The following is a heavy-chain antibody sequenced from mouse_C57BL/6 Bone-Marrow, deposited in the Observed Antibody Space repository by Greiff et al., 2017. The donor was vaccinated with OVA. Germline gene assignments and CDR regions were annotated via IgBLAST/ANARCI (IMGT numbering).Heavy chain of an antibody. CDR2: ILPGSGST. D-gene: IGHD2-1*01. V-gene: IGHV1-9*01. J-gene: IGHJ4*01. Sequence: QVQLQQSGAELMKPGASVKLSCKATGYTFTGYWIEWVKQRPGHGLEWIGEILPGSGSTNYNEKFKGKATFTADTSSNTAYMQLSSLTTEDSAIYYSVGPIYYDYYAMDYWGQGTSVTVSS. CDR1: GYTFTGYW. CDR3: VGPIYYDYYAMDY.